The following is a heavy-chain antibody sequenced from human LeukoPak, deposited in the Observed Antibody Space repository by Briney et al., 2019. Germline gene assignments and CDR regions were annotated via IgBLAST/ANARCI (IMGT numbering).Heavy chain of an antibody. V-gene: IGHV1-2*02. Sequence: GASVKVSCKASGYTFTSYYMHWVRQAPGQGLEWMGWINPNSGGTNYAQKFQGRVTMTRDTSISTAYMELSRLRSDDTAVYYCARVREGSGYTNEFDYWGQGTLVTVSS. CDR1: GYTFTSYY. CDR2: INPNSGGT. CDR3: ARVREGSGYTNEFDY. J-gene: IGHJ4*02. D-gene: IGHD3-22*01.